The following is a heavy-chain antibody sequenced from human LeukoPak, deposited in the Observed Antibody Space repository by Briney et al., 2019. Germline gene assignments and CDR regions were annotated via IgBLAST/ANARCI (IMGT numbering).Heavy chain of an antibody. CDR3: AKGEYHQDGIGENRFDN. J-gene: IGHJ4*02. CDR1: GFTFSSYS. CDR2: ISSSSSYI. D-gene: IGHD5-24*01. V-gene: IGHV3-21*06. Sequence: GGSLRLSCAASGFTFSSYSMNWVRQAPGKGLEWVSSISSSSSYIYYADSVKGRFTASRDNAKNSVFLQMSSLRPDDTAVYYCAKGEYHQDGIGENRFDNWGQGALVTVSS.